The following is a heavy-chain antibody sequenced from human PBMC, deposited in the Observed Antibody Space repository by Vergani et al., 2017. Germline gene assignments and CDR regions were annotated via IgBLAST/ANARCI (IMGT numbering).Heavy chain of an antibody. CDR2: SRSKAYGGTT. Sequence: EVQLVESGGGLVQPGRSLRLSCTASGFTFGDYAMSWFRQAPGKGLEWVGFSRSKAYGGTTEYAASVKGRFTISSDDSKSIAYLQMNSLKTEDTAVYYCTRTSRITMIVVVPFLVPDYWGQGTLVTVSS. CDR3: TRTSRITMIVVVPFLVPDY. J-gene: IGHJ4*02. V-gene: IGHV3-49*03. D-gene: IGHD3-22*01. CDR1: GFTFGDYA.